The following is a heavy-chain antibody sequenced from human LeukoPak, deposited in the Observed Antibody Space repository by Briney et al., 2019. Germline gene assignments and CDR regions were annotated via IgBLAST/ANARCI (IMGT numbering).Heavy chain of an antibody. J-gene: IGHJ6*03. D-gene: IGHD1-26*01. CDR2: ISGSGGST. CDR3: AKDQGRWELRTYYMDV. V-gene: IGHV3-23*01. CDR1: GFTFSSYA. Sequence: GGSLRLSCAASGFTFSSYAMSWVRQAPGKGLEWVSAISGSGGSTYYADSVKGRFTISRDNSKNTLYLQMNSLRAEDTAVYYCAKDQGRWELRTYYMDVWGKGTTVTISS.